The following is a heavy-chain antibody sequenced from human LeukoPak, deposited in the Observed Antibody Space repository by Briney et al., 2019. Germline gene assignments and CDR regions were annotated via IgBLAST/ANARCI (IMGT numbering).Heavy chain of an antibody. CDR3: ARDERLLSSLK. CDR2: IYHSGSA. CDR1: GYSISSTYY. J-gene: IGHJ4*02. V-gene: IGHV4-38-2*02. D-gene: IGHD3-3*01. Sequence: SETLSLTCTVSGYSISSTYYWGWIRQPPGKGLEWIGSIYHSGSAYYNPSLESRVTISVDTSKNQFSLKLTSVTAADTAIYYCARDERLLSSLKWGQGTLVTVSS.